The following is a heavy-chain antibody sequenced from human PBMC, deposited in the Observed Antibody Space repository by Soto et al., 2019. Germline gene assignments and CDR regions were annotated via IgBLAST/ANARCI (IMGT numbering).Heavy chain of an antibody. V-gene: IGHV3-23*01. CDR2: ISGSGGSA. CDR1: GFTFSNYA. D-gene: IGHD2-2*01. Sequence: GGSLRLSCAASGFTFSNYAMTWVRQGPGKGLEWVSAISGSGGSAYYADSVKGRFTIARDNSKNTLYLQMNSLRADDSGVYYCAKDPYSGVLVPVAIGFDPWGPGTLVTVSS. CDR3: AKDPYSGVLVPVAIGFDP. J-gene: IGHJ5*02.